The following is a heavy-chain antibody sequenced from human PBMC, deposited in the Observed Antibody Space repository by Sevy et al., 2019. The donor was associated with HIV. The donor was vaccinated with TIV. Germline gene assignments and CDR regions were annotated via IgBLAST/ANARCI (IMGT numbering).Heavy chain of an antibody. Sequence: GGSLRLSCAVSGFTFSSFSMSWVRQAPGKGLEWVANIKQDGSEKYYVDSVKGRFTISRENAKNSLYLQMNSLRAEDAAMYYCAKQANWALDYWGQGTLVTVSS. CDR1: GFTFSSFS. D-gene: IGHD3-16*01. CDR2: IKQDGSEK. CDR3: AKQANWALDY. V-gene: IGHV3-7*01. J-gene: IGHJ4*02.